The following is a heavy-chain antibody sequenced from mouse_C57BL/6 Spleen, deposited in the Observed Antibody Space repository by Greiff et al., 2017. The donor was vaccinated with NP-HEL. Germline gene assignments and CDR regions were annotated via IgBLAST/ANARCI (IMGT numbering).Heavy chain of an antibody. CDR1: GFTFSSYA. V-gene: IGHV5-9-1*02. CDR3: TIHYYGSSLFAY. CDR2: ISSGGDYI. D-gene: IGHD1-1*01. Sequence: EVMLVESGEGLVKPGGSLKLSCAASGFTFSSYAMSWVRQTPEKRLEWVAYISSGGDYIYYADTVKGRFTISRDNARNTLYLQMSSLKSEDTAMYYCTIHYYGSSLFAYWGQGTLVTVSA. J-gene: IGHJ3*01.